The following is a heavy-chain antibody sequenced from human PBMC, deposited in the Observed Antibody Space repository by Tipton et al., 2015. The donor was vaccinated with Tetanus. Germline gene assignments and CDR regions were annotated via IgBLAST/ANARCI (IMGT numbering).Heavy chain of an antibody. CDR3: ARARLGPYYYYGMDV. D-gene: IGHD5-12*01. CDR2: IYSGGST. CDR1: GFTVSSNY. Sequence: SLRLSCAASGFTVSSNYMSWVRQAPGKGLEWVSVIYSGGSTYYADSVKGRFTISRDNSKNTLYLQMNSLRAEDTAVYYCARARLGPYYYYGMDVWGQGTTVTVSS. J-gene: IGHJ6*02. V-gene: IGHV3-66*01.